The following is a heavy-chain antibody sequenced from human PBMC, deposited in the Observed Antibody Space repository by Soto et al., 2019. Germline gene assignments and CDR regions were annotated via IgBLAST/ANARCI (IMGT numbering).Heavy chain of an antibody. Sequence: GGSLRLSCAASGFTFSSYWMHWVRQAPGKGLMWVSRIHNDGSTTRYADSVKGRFTISRDNAKNTLYLQMSSLRVEDTAVYYCARDNWNSYWGQATLVTVSS. V-gene: IGHV3-74*01. CDR1: GFTFSSYW. CDR2: IHNDGSTT. J-gene: IGHJ4*01. CDR3: ARDNWNSY. D-gene: IGHD1-7*01.